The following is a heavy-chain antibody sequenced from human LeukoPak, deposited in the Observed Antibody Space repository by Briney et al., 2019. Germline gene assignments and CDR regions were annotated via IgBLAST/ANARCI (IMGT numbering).Heavy chain of an antibody. CDR3: ARGHLNWAVWFDP. V-gene: IGHV1-2*02. CDR2: INPNSGGT. J-gene: IGHJ5*02. CDR1: GYTFTGYY. Sequence: ASVKVSCKASGYTFTGYYMHWVRQAPGQGLEWMGWINPNSGGTNYAQKFQGRVTVTRDMSISTAYMELSRLRSDDTAVYYCARGHLNWAVWFDPWGQGTLVTVSS. D-gene: IGHD3-16*01.